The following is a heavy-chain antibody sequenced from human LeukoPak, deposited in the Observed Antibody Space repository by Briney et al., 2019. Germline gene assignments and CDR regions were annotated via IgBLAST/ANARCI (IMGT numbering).Heavy chain of an antibody. V-gene: IGHV4-4*07. J-gene: IGHJ4*02. CDR2: IYTIGGDT. CDR1: GGSINTYY. Sequence: SETLSLTCTISGGSINTYYWTWIRQPAGRGLEWIGRIYTIGGDTKYNPSLETRVAMSADTSKNQFSLKMASVTAADTAVYYCARVASGYCSSTSCYASPGEKYYFDYWGQGTLVTVSS. CDR3: ARVASGYCSSTSCYASPGEKYYFDY. D-gene: IGHD2-2*03.